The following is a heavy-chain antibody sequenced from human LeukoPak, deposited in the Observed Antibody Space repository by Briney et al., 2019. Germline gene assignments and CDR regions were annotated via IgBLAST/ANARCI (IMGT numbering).Heavy chain of an antibody. V-gene: IGHV3-48*01. D-gene: IGHD3-10*01. CDR3: AKTYYSSRAHYYYYYYMDV. CDR2: ISSSSSTI. Sequence: GGSLRLSCAASGFTFSSYSMNWVRQAPGKGLEWVSYISSSSSTIYYADSVKRRFTISRDNSKNTRYLQMNSLRAEDTAVYYCAKTYYSSRAHYYYYYYMDVWGKGTTVTISS. J-gene: IGHJ6*03. CDR1: GFTFSSYS.